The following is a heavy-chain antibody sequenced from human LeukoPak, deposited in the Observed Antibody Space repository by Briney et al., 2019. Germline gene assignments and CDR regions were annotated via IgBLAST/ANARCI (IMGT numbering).Heavy chain of an antibody. D-gene: IGHD6-19*01. CDR3: ARESVAGKRFDP. Sequence: SVKVSCKASGGTFSSYAISWVRQAPGQGLEWMGGIIPIFGTANYAQKFQGRVTITADESTSTANMELSSLRSEDTAVYYCARESVAGKRFDPWGQGTLVTVSS. J-gene: IGHJ5*02. V-gene: IGHV1-69*13. CDR2: IIPIFGTA. CDR1: GGTFSSYA.